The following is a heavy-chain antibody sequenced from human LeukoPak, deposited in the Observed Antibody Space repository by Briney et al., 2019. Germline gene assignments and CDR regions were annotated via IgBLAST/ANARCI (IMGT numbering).Heavy chain of an antibody. D-gene: IGHD3-10*01. CDR3: VRDLTLVRQGNFDY. Sequence: PGGSLRLSCAASGFTFTNFYMGWVRQAPGQALEWEANINQDGSQKYYLDSVEGRFSISRDNAENSVSLQMNSLRTEDTAVYCVRDLTLVRQGNFDYWGQGTLVTVSS. V-gene: IGHV3-7*01. CDR2: INQDGSQK. CDR1: GFTFTNFY. J-gene: IGHJ4*02.